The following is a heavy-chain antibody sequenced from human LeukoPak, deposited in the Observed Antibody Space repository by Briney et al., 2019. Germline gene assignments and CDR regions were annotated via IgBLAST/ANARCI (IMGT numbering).Heavy chain of an antibody. V-gene: IGHV1-2*02. D-gene: IGHD6-13*01. CDR1: GYTFTGYY. CDR3: ARDSGYSSSWYYFDY. J-gene: IGHJ4*02. CDR2: INPNSGGT. Sequence: GASVKVSCKASGYTFTGYYMHWVRQAPGQGLEWMGWINPNSGGTNYAQKFQGRVTMTRDTFISTAYMELSRLRSEDTAVYYCARDSGYSSSWYYFDYWGQGTLVTVSS.